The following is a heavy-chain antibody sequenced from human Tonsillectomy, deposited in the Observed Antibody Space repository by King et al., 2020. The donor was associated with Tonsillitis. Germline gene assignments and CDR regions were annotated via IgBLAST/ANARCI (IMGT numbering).Heavy chain of an antibody. V-gene: IGHV4-39*07. CDR1: GGPISFSSSYY. Sequence: QLQESGPGLVKPSETLSLTCTVSGGPISFSSSYYWGWIRQPPGKGREWIGRFYSSGSTNYNPSLKSRVTISVDPSKTQCSLRLSSVTAADTAVYFCARAPESWGQGTLVTVSS. CDR2: FYSSGST. J-gene: IGHJ5*02. CDR3: ARAPES.